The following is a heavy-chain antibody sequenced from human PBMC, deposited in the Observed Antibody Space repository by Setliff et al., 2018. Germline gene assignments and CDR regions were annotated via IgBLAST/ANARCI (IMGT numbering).Heavy chain of an antibody. J-gene: IGHJ4*02. V-gene: IGHV4-4*08. CDR2: MYPSGST. CDR1: GDSMSFSY. D-gene: IGHD2-2*01. CDR3: ARTGSARWYVPDY. Sequence: SETLSLTCSVSGDSMSFSYWSWIRQPPGKGLEWIGRMYPSGSTKYNPSLKSRVSISVDTSKNQFSLKLTSVTAADTAVYYCARTGSARWYVPDYWGQGTLVTVSS.